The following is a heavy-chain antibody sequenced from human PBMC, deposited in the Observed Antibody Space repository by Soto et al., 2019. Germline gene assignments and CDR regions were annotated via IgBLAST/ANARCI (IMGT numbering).Heavy chain of an antibody. CDR2: MNPNSGNT. CDR1: GYTFTSYD. V-gene: IGHV1-8*01. D-gene: IGHD3-3*01. J-gene: IGHJ4*02. CDR3: ARGGCYDFWSGYLCYDY. Sequence: ASVKVSCKASGYTFTSYDINWVRQATGQGFEWMGWMNPNSGNTGYAQKFQGRVTMTRNTSISTAYMELSSLRSEDTAVYYCARGGCYDFWSGYLCYDYWGQGTLVTVSS.